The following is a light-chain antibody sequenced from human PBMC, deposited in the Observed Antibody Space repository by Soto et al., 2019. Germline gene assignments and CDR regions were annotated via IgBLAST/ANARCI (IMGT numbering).Light chain of an antibody. Sequence: QSAPTQPASVSGSPGQSITISCTGTSSDIGLNNYVSWYQQHPGKAPALIIYAVTYRPSGVSSPFSGSKSGDTASLTISGLRTEDEADYYCTSHSDSRPVVFGGGTKLTVL. CDR1: SSDIGLNNY. V-gene: IGLV2-14*03. CDR3: TSHSDSRPVV. CDR2: AVT. J-gene: IGLJ2*01.